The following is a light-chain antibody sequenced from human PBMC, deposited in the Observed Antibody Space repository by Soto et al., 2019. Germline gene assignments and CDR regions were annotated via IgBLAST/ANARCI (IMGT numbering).Light chain of an antibody. CDR2: EVT. CDR1: SSDIGSYDY. J-gene: IGLJ1*01. V-gene: IGLV2-14*01. Sequence: QSVLTQPASVSGSPGQSITISCTGTSSDIGSYDYVSWYQQHPGKAPNLIIYEVTDRPSGVSNRFSGSKSGNTASLTISGLQAEDEAVYYCSSFTSTSTRLFGSGTKLTVL. CDR3: SSFTSTSTRL.